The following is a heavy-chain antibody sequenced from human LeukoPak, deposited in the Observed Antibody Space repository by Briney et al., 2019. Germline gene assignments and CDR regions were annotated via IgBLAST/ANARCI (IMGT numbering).Heavy chain of an antibody. V-gene: IGHV4-34*01. CDR1: GGSFSGYY. CDR3: ARQRRDIVVVPAAFYYYYYMDV. CDR2: INHSGST. J-gene: IGHJ6*03. Sequence: PSETLSLTCAVYGGSFSGYYWSWIRQPPGKGLEWIGEINHSGSTNCNPSLKSRVTISVDTSKNQFSLKLSSVTAADTAVYYCARQRRDIVVVPAAFYYYYYMDVWGKGTTVTVSS. D-gene: IGHD2-2*01.